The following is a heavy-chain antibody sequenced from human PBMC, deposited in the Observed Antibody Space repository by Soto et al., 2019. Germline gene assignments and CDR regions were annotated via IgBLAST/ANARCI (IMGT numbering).Heavy chain of an antibody. CDR1: GYTFTSYG. V-gene: IGHV1-18*01. Sequence: ASVKVSCKASGYTFTSYGISWVRQAPGQGLEWMGWISAYNGNTNYAQKLQGRVTMTTDTSTRTAYMELRSLRSDDTAVYYCARAPSQAYDFWSGYQDYFDYWGQGTLVTVSS. CDR3: ARAPSQAYDFWSGYQDYFDY. J-gene: IGHJ4*02. CDR2: ISAYNGNT. D-gene: IGHD3-3*01.